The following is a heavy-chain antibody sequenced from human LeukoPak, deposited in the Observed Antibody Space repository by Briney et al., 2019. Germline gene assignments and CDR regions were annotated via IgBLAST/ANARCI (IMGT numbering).Heavy chain of an antibody. J-gene: IGHJ6*03. CDR1: GFTFDDYA. CDR2: ISGDGGST. D-gene: IGHD6-13*01. Sequence: GGSLRLSCAASGFTFDDYAMHWVRQAPGKGLEWVSLISGDGGSTYYADSVKGRFTISRDNSKNSLYLQMNSLRTEDTALYYCATNPAAAAQSYYYYYYIDVWGKGTTVTVSS. V-gene: IGHV3-43*02. CDR3: ATNPAAAAQSYYYYYYIDV.